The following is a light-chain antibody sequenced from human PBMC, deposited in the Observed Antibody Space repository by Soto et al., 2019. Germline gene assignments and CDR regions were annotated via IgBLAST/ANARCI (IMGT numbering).Light chain of an antibody. CDR3: QSADSRGTYSVI. J-gene: IGLJ2*01. CDR1: ALPRQY. V-gene: IGLV3-25*03. CDR2: KDS. Sequence: SYELTQSPSVSASPGQTARITCSGDALPRQYVYWYQQRPGQDPMLVISKDSERPSGIPERFSGSSSGTTATLTISGVQAEDEADYYCQSADSRGTYSVIFGGGTKLTVL.